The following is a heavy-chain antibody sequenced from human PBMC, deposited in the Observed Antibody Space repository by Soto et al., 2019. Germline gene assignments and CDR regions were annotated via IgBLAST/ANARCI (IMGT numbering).Heavy chain of an antibody. CDR3: AKDAGYSPYYYDSSGYYYAD. D-gene: IGHD3-22*01. V-gene: IGHV3-23*01. CDR1: GFTFSNYA. J-gene: IGHJ1*01. CDR2: ISGSGGST. Sequence: GGSLRLSCAASGFTFSNYAMTWVRQAPGKGLEWVSSISGSGGSTSYADSVKGRFTMSRDNSENTLYLQMNSLRAEDTAVYYCAKDAGYSPYYYDSSGYYYADWGQGTLVTVSS.